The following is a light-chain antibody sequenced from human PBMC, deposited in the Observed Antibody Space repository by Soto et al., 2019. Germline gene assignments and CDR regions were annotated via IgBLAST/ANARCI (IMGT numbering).Light chain of an antibody. J-gene: IGKJ5*01. CDR1: QSISSW. Sequence: DIQMTQSPSSVSASVGDRVTITCLASQSISSWLAWYQQKPGKAPKLLIYDASSLESGVPSRFSGSGSGIEFTLTISSLQPDDFATYYCQQYNSLITFGQGTRLEIK. CDR2: DAS. CDR3: QQYNSLIT. V-gene: IGKV1-5*01.